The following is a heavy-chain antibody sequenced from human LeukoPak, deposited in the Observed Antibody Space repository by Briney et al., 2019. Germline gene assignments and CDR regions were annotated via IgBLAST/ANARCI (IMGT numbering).Heavy chain of an antibody. J-gene: IGHJ3*02. CDR3: ARDREAHDAFDI. V-gene: IGHV3-30-3*01. Sequence: GGSLRLSCAASGFTFSSYAMHWGRQAPGKGQQWVAVISYDGSNKYYADSVKGRFTISRDNSKNTLYLQMTSLRAEDTAVYYCARDREAHDAFDIWGQGTMVTVSS. CDR2: ISYDGSNK. CDR1: GFTFSSYA. D-gene: IGHD1-26*01.